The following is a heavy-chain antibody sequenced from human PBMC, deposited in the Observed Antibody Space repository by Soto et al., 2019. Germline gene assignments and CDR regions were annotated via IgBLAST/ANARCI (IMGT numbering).Heavy chain of an antibody. CDR3: ARDRYCSGGSCYFENWFDP. CDR2: ISAYNGNT. D-gene: IGHD2-15*01. CDR1: GYTFTSYG. J-gene: IGHJ5*02. Sequence: ASVKVSCKASGYTFTSYGISWVRQAPGQGLEWMGWISAYNGNTNYAQKLQGRVTMTTDTSTSTAYMELRSLRSDDTAVYYCARDRYCSGGSCYFENWFDPWGQGTLVTVSS. V-gene: IGHV1-18*01.